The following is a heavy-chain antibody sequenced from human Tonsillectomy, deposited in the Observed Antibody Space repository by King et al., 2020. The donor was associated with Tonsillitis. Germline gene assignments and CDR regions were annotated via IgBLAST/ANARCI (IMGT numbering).Heavy chain of an antibody. D-gene: IGHD4-17*01. V-gene: IGHV3-7*03. CDR3: VKALGNGEERADY. CDR2: IKQDGSET. Sequence: VQLVESGGGLVQPGGSLRLSCAASGFIFSNYWMSWVRQAPGKGLEWVANIKQDGSETDYVDSVRGRFNISRDNPKNSLYLQMNSLRADDTAVYYCVKALGNGEERADYWDQGTLVTVSS. CDR1: GFIFSNYW. J-gene: IGHJ4*02.